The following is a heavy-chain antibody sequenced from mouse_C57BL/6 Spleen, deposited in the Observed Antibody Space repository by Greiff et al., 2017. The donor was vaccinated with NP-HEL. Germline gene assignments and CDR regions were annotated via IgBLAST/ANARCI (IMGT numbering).Heavy chain of an antibody. CDR3: TDDFAY. CDR2: IRLKSDNYAT. D-gene: IGHD2-3*01. CDR1: GFTFSNYW. J-gene: IGHJ3*01. Sequence: EVQLQQSGGGLVQPGGSMKLSCVASGFTFSNYWMNWVRQSPEKGLEWVAQIRLKSDNYATHYAESVKGRFTISRDDSKSSVYLQMNNLRAEDTGIYYCTDDFAYWGQGTLVTVSA. V-gene: IGHV6-3*01.